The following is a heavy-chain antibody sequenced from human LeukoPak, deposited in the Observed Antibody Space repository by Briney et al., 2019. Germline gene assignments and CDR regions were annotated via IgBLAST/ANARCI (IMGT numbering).Heavy chain of an antibody. V-gene: IGHV3-7*01. J-gene: IGHJ4*02. CDR1: GFTFSSYW. CDR2: IKQDGSEK. CDR3: ASGYQSRFLEWLYY. Sequence: GGSLRLSCAASGFTFSSYWMSWVRQAPGKGLEWVANIKQDGSEKYYVDSVKGRFTIPRDNAKNSLYLQMNSLRAEDTAVYYCASGYQSRFLEWLYYWGQGTLVTVSS. D-gene: IGHD3-3*01.